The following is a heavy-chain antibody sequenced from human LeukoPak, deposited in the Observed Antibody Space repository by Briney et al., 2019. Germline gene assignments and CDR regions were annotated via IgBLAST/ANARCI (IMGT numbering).Heavy chain of an antibody. V-gene: IGHV1-18*01. CDR1: GYTFITYG. CDR2: ISAYNGNT. D-gene: IGHD6-19*01. CDR3: ARGIHSSGWYNYFDS. J-gene: IGHJ4*02. Sequence: ASVKVSCKASGYTFITYGISWVRQAPGQGPEWMGWISAYNGNTNYAQKLQGRVTMTTDTSTSTAYMELRSLRSDDTAVYYCARGIHSSGWYNYFDSWGQGTLVTVSS.